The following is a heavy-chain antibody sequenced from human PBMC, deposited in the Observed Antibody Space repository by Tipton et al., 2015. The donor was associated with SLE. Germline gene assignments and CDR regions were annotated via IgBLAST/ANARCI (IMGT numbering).Heavy chain of an antibody. Sequence: SLRLSCAVSGGSISSSNWWSWVRQPPGKGLEWIGEIYHSGSTNYNPSLKSRVTISVDTSKNQFSLKLSSVTAADTAVYYCARGLGVVVAVAFDIWGQGTMVTVSS. J-gene: IGHJ3*02. CDR1: GGSISSSNW. V-gene: IGHV4-4*02. D-gene: IGHD2-15*01. CDR2: IYHSGST. CDR3: ARGLGVVVAVAFDI.